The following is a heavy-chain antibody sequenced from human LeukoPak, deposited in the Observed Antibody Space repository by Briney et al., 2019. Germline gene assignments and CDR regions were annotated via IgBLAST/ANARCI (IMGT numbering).Heavy chain of an antibody. CDR1: GFTFSSYS. D-gene: IGHD3-10*01. CDR2: ISSSSSYI. CDR3: ARFLTMVRGVIIYYGMDV. Sequence: GSLRLSCAASGFTFSSYSMNWVRQAPGKGLEWVSSISSSSSYIYYADSVKGRFTISRDNAKNSLYLQMNSLRAEDTAVYYCARFLTMVRGVIIYYGMDVWGQGTTVTVSS. J-gene: IGHJ6*02. V-gene: IGHV3-21*01.